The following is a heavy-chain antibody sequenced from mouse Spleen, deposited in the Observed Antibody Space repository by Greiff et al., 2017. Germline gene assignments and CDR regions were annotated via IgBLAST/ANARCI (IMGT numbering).Heavy chain of an antibody. Sequence: VMLVESGPELVKPGASVKLSCKASGYTFTSYDINWVKQRPGQGLEWIGWIYPRDGSTKYNEKFKGKATLTVDTSSSTAYMELHSLTSEDSAVYFCAREGGAYWGQGTLVTVSA. CDR2: IYPRDGST. D-gene: IGHD3-3*01. J-gene: IGHJ3*01. CDR1: GYTFTSYD. V-gene: IGHV1-85*01. CDR3: AREGGAY.